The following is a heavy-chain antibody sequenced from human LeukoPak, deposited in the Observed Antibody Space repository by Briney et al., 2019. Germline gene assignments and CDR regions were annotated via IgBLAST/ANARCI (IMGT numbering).Heavy chain of an antibody. CDR1: GFTFSRYS. CDR2: IYSGGST. Sequence: GGSLRLSCAASGFTFSRYSMNWVRQAPGKGLEWVSVIYSGGSTYYADSVKGRFTISRDNSKNTLYLQMNSLRAEDTAVYYCASHKVEMATIADYWGQGTLVTVSS. J-gene: IGHJ4*02. V-gene: IGHV3-53*01. CDR3: ASHKVEMATIADY. D-gene: IGHD5-24*01.